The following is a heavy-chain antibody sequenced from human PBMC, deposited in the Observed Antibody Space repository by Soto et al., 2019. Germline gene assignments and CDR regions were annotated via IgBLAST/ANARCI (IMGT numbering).Heavy chain of an antibody. V-gene: IGHV3-30-3*01. CDR2: ISYDGSNK. J-gene: IGHJ4*01. D-gene: IGHD3-10*01. Sequence: GGSLRLSCAASGFTFSSYAMHWVRQAPGKGLEWVAVISYDGSNKYYADSVKGRFTISRDNSKNTLYLQMNSLRAEDTAVYYCARDFTIYDKGEFDYWGQGTLVTVSS. CDR3: ARDFTIYDKGEFDY. CDR1: GFTFSSYA.